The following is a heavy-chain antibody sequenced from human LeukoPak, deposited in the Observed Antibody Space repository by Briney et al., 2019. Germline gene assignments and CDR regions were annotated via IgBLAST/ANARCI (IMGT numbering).Heavy chain of an antibody. Sequence: PGGSLRLYCADSGFTFSSYWMSWVRQAPGKGLEWVANIKQDGSEKYYVDSVKGRFTISRDNAKNSLYLQMNSLRAEDTAVYYCARERLLLRAPGYYYYYGMDVWGQGTTVTVSS. CDR2: IKQDGSEK. V-gene: IGHV3-7*03. CDR1: GFTFSSYW. J-gene: IGHJ6*02. CDR3: ARERLLLRAPGYYYYYGMDV.